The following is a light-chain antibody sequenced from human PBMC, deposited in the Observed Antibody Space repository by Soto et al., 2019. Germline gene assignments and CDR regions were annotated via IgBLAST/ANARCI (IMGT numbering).Light chain of an antibody. V-gene: IGKV2-30*02. CDR1: QSPLRREGYT. Sequence: DVVLTQSPLSLPVTLGQAASISCRSSQSPLRREGYTLSWFFQRPGQSPRRLIYKVSNRDSGVPDRFISSGSGTDFTLQMTRVEAEDVGVYFCLQYARWPHTFGQGTKLEIK. CDR2: KVS. J-gene: IGKJ2*01. CDR3: LQYARWPHT.